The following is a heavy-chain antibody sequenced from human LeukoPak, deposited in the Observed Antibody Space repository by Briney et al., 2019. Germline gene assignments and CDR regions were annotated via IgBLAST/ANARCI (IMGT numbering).Heavy chain of an antibody. Sequence: GGSLRLSCAASGFTFRNYWMNWVRQAPGKGLECLANIKEDGSETYYADSVVGRFTISRDNAKNSLYLQMNSLRAEDTAVYYCASRPFYYYGMDVWGQGTTVTVSS. J-gene: IGHJ6*02. CDR2: IKEDGSET. V-gene: IGHV3-7*01. CDR3: ASRPFYYYGMDV. CDR1: GFTFRNYW.